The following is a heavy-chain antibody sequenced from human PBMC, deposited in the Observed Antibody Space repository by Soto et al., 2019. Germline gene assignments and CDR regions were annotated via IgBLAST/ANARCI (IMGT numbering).Heavy chain of an antibody. J-gene: IGHJ5*02. CDR2: IYYSGST. CDR1: CDSISRSSYY. D-gene: IGHD3-22*01. V-gene: IGHV4-39*01. Sequence: LSXTCTLSCDSISRSSYYWGWIRQPPGKGLEWIGSIYYSGSTYYNPSLKSRVTISVDTSKNQFSLKLSSVTAADTAVYYCARYITMTVVVNGRFDPWGQGTLVTVSS. CDR3: ARYITMTVVVNGRFDP.